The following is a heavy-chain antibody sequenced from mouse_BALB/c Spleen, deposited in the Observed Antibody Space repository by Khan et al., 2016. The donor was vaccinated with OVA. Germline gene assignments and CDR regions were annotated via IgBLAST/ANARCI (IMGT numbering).Heavy chain of an antibody. Sequence: QVQLQQSGAELMKPGASVKISCKATGYTFSSYWIEWVNQRPGHGLEWIGEILPGNGNTNYNEKFKGKATFTADTSPNTVYMQLSSLTSEDSAVXYCARWVPYGNYGADWGQGTLVTVSA. CDR1: GYTFSSYW. CDR2: ILPGNGNT. CDR3: ARWVPYGNYGAD. V-gene: IGHV1-9*01. D-gene: IGHD2-1*01. J-gene: IGHJ3*01.